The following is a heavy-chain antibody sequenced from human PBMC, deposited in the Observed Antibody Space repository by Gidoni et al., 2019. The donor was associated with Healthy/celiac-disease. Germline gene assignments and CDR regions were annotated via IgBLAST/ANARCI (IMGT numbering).Heavy chain of an antibody. D-gene: IGHD4-17*01. CDR3: AKDIGYGGKTYYFDY. CDR1: GFTFADYA. J-gene: IGHJ4*02. CDR2: ISWNSGSI. V-gene: IGHV3-9*01. Sequence: EVQLVESGGGLVQPGRSLRLSCAASGFTFADYAMHWVRQAPGKGLEWVSGISWNSGSIGYADSVKGRFTISRDNAKNSLYLQMNSLRAEDTALYYCAKDIGYGGKTYYFDYWGQGTLVTVSS.